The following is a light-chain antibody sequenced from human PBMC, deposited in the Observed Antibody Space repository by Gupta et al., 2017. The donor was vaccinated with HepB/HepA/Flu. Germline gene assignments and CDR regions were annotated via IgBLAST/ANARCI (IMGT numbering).Light chain of an antibody. Sequence: QSALTQPASVSGSPGQSITISCTGTSSDVGGYNYVSWYQQHPGTAPKLMIYDVRNRPSGVSNRFSGSKSGNTASLTVSGLQPEDEADYYCSSYTSGGTQVFGGGTKVTVL. J-gene: IGLJ3*02. CDR2: DVR. CDR3: SSYTSGGTQV. V-gene: IGLV2-14*03. CDR1: SSDVGGYNY.